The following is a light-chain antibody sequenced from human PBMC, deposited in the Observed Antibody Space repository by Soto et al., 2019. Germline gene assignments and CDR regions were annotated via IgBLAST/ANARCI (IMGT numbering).Light chain of an antibody. CDR2: GAS. J-gene: IGKJ5*01. CDR3: QQYGGSPPIT. Sequence: ETVLTQSPGTLSLSPGERATLSCGASETVSSSYLAGYQQKPGQAPRLLIYGASNRASGIPDRFSGSGSGTDFTLTISRLEPGDFAVYYCQQYGGSPPITFGQGTRLEIK. V-gene: IGKV3-20*01. CDR1: ETVSSSY.